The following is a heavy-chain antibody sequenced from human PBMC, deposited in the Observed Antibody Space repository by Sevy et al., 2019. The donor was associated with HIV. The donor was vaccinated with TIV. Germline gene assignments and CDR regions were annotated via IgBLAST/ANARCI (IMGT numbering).Heavy chain of an antibody. CDR3: AKGDANRNAYYYYGVDV. CDR1: GFTFSSYA. V-gene: IGHV3-23*01. D-gene: IGHD1-1*01. CDR2: ISGSGGST. Sequence: GGSLRLSCAASGFTFSSYAMSWVRQAPGKGLEWVSAISGSGGSTYYADSVKGRFTISRDNSKNTLYLQMNSLRAEDTAVDYCAKGDANRNAYYYYGVDVWGQGTTVTVSS. J-gene: IGHJ6*02.